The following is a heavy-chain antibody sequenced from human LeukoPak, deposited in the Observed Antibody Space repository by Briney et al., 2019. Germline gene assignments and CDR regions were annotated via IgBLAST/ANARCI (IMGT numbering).Heavy chain of an antibody. CDR2: INPNSGGT. CDR3: ARDGSPYYYDSSGYYFDY. CDR1: GYTFTGYY. D-gene: IGHD3-22*01. Sequence: ASVKVSCKASGYTFTGYYMHWVRQAPGQGLEWMGWINPNSGGTNYAQRFQGWVTMTRDTSISTAYMELSRLRSDDTAVYYCARDGSPYYYDSSGYYFDYWGQGTLVTVSS. V-gene: IGHV1-2*04. J-gene: IGHJ4*02.